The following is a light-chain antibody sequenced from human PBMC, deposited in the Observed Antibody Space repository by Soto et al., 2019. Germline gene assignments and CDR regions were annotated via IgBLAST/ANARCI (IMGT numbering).Light chain of an antibody. J-gene: IGLJ2*01. Sequence: QSVLTQPPSASGSPGQSVTISCTGTSSDIGGYNYISWYQQQPGKAPKLMIYEVTKRPSGVPDRFSASKSGNTASLTVSGLQAEDEADYYCASYAVSSLVFGGGTKLTVL. CDR2: EVT. V-gene: IGLV2-8*01. CDR3: ASYAVSSLV. CDR1: SSDIGGYNY.